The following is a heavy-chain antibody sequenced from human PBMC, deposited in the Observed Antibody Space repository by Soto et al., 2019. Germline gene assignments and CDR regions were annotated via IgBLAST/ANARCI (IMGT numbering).Heavy chain of an antibody. J-gene: IGHJ6*02. Sequence: GGSLRLSCAASGFTFSSYYMTWIRQAPGKGLEWVSYISSRSSYKNYADSVKGRFTISRDNAKNLLYLQMNSLRADDTALYYCARADYGGNPDVYHYAMDVWGQGTQVTVSS. V-gene: IGHV3-11*06. D-gene: IGHD4-17*01. CDR3: ARADYGGNPDVYHYAMDV. CDR1: GFTFSSYY. CDR2: ISSRSSYK.